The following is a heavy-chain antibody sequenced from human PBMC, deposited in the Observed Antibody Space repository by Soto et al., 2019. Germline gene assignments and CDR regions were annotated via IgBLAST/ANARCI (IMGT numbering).Heavy chain of an antibody. Sequence: PGGSLRLSCAVSGFSLSSDDMHWVRQVAGKGLEWVSSIGVDGDTYYADSVKGRFTISREDGKNSLHLQMDSLRAGDTAVYYCARRPSYYDSSGYSLNDAFDIWGQGTMVTVSS. D-gene: IGHD3-22*01. CDR3: ARRPSYYDSSGYSLNDAFDI. J-gene: IGHJ3*02. CDR2: IGVDGDT. V-gene: IGHV3-13*01. CDR1: GFSLSSDD.